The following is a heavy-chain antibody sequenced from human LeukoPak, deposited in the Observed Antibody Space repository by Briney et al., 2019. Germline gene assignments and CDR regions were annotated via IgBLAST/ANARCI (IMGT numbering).Heavy chain of an antibody. CDR2: ISAYNGNT. CDR1: GYTFTSYG. V-gene: IGHV1-18*01. J-gene: IGHJ4*02. Sequence: ASVKVSCKASGYTFTSYGISCVRQAPGQGIECMGWISAYNGNTNCAQKLQGRVTMTTDTSTSTAYMELRSLRSDDTAVYYCARDRRYCTNGVCYPEDYWGQGTLVTVSS. D-gene: IGHD2-8*01. CDR3: ARDRRYCTNGVCYPEDY.